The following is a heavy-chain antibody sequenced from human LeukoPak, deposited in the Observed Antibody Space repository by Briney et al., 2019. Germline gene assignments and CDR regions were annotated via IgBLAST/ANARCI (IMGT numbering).Heavy chain of an antibody. CDR2: ISGRSSHI. Sequence: GGSLRLFCSASGFSFSDYDMNWVRQAPGKGLEWVSAISGRSSHIYYGESVKCRFTISRDNAKNSLYLQMDSLGVEDTAVYYCGRAFPPLRTSSVGDLWGQGTLVIVSS. V-gene: IGHV3-21*01. D-gene: IGHD3-16*01. CDR3: GRAFPPLRTSSVGDL. J-gene: IGHJ1*01. CDR1: GFSFSDYD.